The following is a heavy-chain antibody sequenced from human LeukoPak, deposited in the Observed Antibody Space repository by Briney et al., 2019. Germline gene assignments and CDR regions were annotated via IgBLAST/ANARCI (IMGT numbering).Heavy chain of an antibody. CDR1: GRSLSSYY. Sequence: PSETLSLPCTVCGRSLSSYYWTWIRQAPGKGLEWIGYIYYIGTTNYNPSLKSRATMSVDMSKNQFSLKLTSVTAADTAVYYCEREGYGSGSSHFMDVWGTGTTVTVSS. CDR2: IYYIGTT. D-gene: IGHD3-10*01. J-gene: IGHJ6*03. V-gene: IGHV4-59*01. CDR3: EREGYGSGSSHFMDV.